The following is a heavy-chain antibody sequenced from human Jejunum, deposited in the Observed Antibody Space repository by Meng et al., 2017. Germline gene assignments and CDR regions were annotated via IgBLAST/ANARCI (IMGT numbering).Heavy chain of an antibody. Sequence: GSLRLSCKGFGYDFFGYWIAWVRQMPGKGLAWMGMIDPDDSETKYSPAFQGLVTFSADKSINTAYLQWSSLTTSDTAVYYGARFGGASFSKFYFDYWGQGTQVTVSS. CDR2: IDPDDSET. J-gene: IGHJ4*02. V-gene: IGHV5-51*01. CDR3: ARFGGASFSKFYFDY. CDR1: GYDFFGYW. D-gene: IGHD2-21*01.